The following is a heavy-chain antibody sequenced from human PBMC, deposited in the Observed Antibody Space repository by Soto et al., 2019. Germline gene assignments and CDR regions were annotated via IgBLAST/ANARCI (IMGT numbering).Heavy chain of an antibody. V-gene: IGHV4-39*01. CDR1: GGSISSSSYY. CDR3: ARLRSNRDNWFDP. CDR2: IYYSGST. D-gene: IGHD3-10*01. J-gene: IGHJ5*02. Sequence: SETLSLTCTVSGGSISSSSYYWGWIRQPPGKGLEWIGSIYYSGSTYYNPSLKSRVTISVDTSKNQFSLKLSSVTAADTAVYYCARLRSNRDNWFDPWGQGTLVTVSS.